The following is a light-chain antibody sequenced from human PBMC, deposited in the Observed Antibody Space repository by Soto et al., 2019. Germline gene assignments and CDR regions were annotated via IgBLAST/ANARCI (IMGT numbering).Light chain of an antibody. CDR3: AAWDDSLNAVV. CDR2: CNN. CDR1: SSNVGRNN. V-gene: IGLV1-44*01. Sequence: QSVLTQPPSASGTPGQRVTISCSGSSSNVGRNNVNWYQQLPGTAPQLLIYCNNQRPSAGPDRFSGSKSGTSASLAISGRQSEDEADYYCAAWDDSLNAVVFGGGTKLTVL. J-gene: IGLJ2*01.